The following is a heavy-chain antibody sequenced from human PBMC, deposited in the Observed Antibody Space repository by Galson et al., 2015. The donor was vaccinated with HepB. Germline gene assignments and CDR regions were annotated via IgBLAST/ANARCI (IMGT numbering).Heavy chain of an antibody. CDR3: ARRGRGYCSGTSCSMYYFDF. Sequence: QSGAEVKKPGESLKISCKGSGYSFSSYWIGWVRQMPGKGLEWMGIIYPGDSETRYSPSFQGQVTTSADKSITTAYLQWSSLKASDTAMYYCARRGRGYCSGTSCSMYYFDFWGQGTLVTVSS. CDR1: GYSFSSYW. D-gene: IGHD2-2*01. J-gene: IGHJ4*02. CDR2: IYPGDSET. V-gene: IGHV5-51*01.